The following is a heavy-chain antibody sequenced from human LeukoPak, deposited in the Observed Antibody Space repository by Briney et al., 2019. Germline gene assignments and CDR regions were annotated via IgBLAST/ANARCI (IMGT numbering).Heavy chain of an antibody. D-gene: IGHD3-10*01. CDR1: GGSISSYY. CDR2: IYYSGST. Sequence: SETVSLTCTVSGGSISSYYWSWIRQPPGKGLEWVGYIYYSGSTNYNPSLKSRVTISVDTSKNQFTLKLSSVTAADTAVYYCARMGLWFGELSTYYYYGMDVWGKGTPVTVSS. V-gene: IGHV4-59*01. J-gene: IGHJ6*04. CDR3: ARMGLWFGELSTYYYYGMDV.